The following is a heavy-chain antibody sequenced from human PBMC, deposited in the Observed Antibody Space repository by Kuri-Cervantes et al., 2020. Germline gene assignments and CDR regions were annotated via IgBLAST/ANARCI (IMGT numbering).Heavy chain of an antibody. Sequence: GESLKISCAASGFTFSSYSMSWVRQAPGKGLEWVGRIKTRSDGETTDYNALVKGRFTISRDDSKTTVYLQMNSLRIEDTAVYYCASDRGDFDYWGQGALVTVSS. CDR3: ASDRGDFDY. D-gene: IGHD3-10*01. J-gene: IGHJ4*02. V-gene: IGHV3-15*01. CDR2: IKTRSDGETT. CDR1: GFTFSSYS.